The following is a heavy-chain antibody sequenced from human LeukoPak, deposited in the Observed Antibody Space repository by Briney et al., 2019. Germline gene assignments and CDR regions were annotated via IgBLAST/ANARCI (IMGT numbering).Heavy chain of an antibody. CDR3: ARGKWSTRH. D-gene: IGHD2-15*01. CDR1: GFTFSAYY. J-gene: IGHJ4*02. CDR2: ISSSSTYV. Sequence: GGSLRLSCAASGFTFSAYYMNWVRQAPGMGLEWVSSISSSSTYVNYADSVKGRFTISRDNAKNSLYLQMNSLRAEDTAVYYCARGKWSTRHWGQGTLVTVSS. V-gene: IGHV3-21*01.